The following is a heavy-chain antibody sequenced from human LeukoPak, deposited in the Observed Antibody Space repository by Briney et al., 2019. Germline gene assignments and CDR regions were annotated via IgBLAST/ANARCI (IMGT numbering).Heavy chain of an antibody. J-gene: IGHJ6*02. V-gene: IGHV3-21*01. Sequence: SGESLRLSCAASGFTFSSYSMNWVRQAPGKGLEWVSSISSSSSYIYYADSVKGRFTISRDNAKNSLYLQMNSLRAEDTAVYYCARSPYLDFWSGYYLNYYYGMDVWGQGTTVTVSS. D-gene: IGHD3-3*01. CDR3: ARSPYLDFWSGYYLNYYYGMDV. CDR1: GFTFSSYS. CDR2: ISSSSSYI.